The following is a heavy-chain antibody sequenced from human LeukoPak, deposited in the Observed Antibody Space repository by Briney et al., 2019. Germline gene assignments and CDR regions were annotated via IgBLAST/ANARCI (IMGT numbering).Heavy chain of an antibody. CDR1: GFTVSSNY. Sequence: SGGSLRLSCAASGFTVSSNYMSWVRQAPGKGLEWVSVIYSGGSTYYADSVKGRFTISRDNAKNSLYLQMNSLRAEDTAVYYCAREEGYYYMDVWGKGTTVTISS. J-gene: IGHJ6*03. CDR3: AREEGYYYMDV. V-gene: IGHV3-66*01. CDR2: IYSGGST.